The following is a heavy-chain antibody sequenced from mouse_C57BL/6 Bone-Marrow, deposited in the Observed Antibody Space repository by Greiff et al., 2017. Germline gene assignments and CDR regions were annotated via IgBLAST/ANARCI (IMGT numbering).Heavy chain of an antibody. CDR1: GYTFTSYW. V-gene: IGHV1-55*01. Sequence: QVQLQQPGAELVKPGASVKMSCKASGYTFTSYWITWVKQRPGQGLEWIGDIYPGSGSTNYNEKFKSKATLTVDTSSSTAYMQLSSLTSEDSAVYDGAREGIYYEYAWFAYWGQGTLVTVSA. CDR2: IYPGSGST. CDR3: AREGIYYEYAWFAY. D-gene: IGHD2-4*01. J-gene: IGHJ3*01.